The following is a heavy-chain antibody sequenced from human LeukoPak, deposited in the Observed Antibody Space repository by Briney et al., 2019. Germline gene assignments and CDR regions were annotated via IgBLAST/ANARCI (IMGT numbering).Heavy chain of an antibody. Sequence: GESLKISCKVSGYSFTSYRIGWVRQMPGKGLEWMGIIYPGDSDTRYSPSFQGQVTISADKSISTAYLQWSSLKASDTAMYYCARDPPYSPYYFDYWGQGTLVTVSS. J-gene: IGHJ4*02. CDR1: GYSFTSYR. CDR3: ARDPPYSPYYFDY. V-gene: IGHV5-51*01. D-gene: IGHD1-26*01. CDR2: IYPGDSDT.